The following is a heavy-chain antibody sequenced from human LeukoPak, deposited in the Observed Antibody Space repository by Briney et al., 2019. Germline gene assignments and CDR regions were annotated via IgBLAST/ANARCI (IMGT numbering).Heavy chain of an antibody. CDR1: GGSISSYY. V-gene: IGHV4-59*01. Sequence: PSETLSLTCTVSGGSISSYYWSWIRQPPGNGLEGIGYIYYSGSTNYNPSLKSRVTISVDTSKNQFSLKLSSVTAADTAVYYCARGRGRGGLRYDYWGQGTLVTVSS. CDR3: ARGRGRGGLRYDY. D-gene: IGHD5-12*01. CDR2: IYYSGST. J-gene: IGHJ4*02.